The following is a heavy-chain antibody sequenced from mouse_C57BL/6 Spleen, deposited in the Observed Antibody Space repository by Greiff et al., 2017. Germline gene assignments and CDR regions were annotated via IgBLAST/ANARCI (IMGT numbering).Heavy chain of an antibody. CDR2: ISSGGSTI. J-gene: IGHJ3*01. CDR3: ARDYYGSSYGGWFAY. D-gene: IGHD1-1*01. Sequence: EVKLVESGGGLVKPGGSLKLSCAASGFTFSDYGMHWVRQAPEQGLEWVAYISSGGSTIYYADTVKGRFTISRDNDKNTLFLQMTSLRSEEAAMYYCARDYYGSSYGGWFAYWGQGTLVTVSA. V-gene: IGHV5-17*01. CDR1: GFTFSDYG.